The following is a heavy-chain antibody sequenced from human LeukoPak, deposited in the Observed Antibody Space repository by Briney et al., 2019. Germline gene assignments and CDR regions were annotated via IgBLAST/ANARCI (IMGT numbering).Heavy chain of an antibody. CDR3: ARGLPDYGDYENWFDP. V-gene: IGHV1-8*03. J-gene: IGHJ5*02. Sequence: ASVKVSCKASGYTFTSYDINWVRQATGQGLEWMGWMNPNSGSTVYAQKFQGRVTITRNTSISTAYMELSSLRSEDTAVYYCARGLPDYGDYENWFDPWGQGTLVTVSS. D-gene: IGHD4-17*01. CDR1: GYTFTSYD. CDR2: MNPNSGST.